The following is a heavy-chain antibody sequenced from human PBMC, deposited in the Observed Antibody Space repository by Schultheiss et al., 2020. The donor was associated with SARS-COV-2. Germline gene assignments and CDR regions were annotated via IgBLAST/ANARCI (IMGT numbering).Heavy chain of an antibody. CDR3: AHRPPYSGYDSRFDY. CDR1: GFSLSTSGVG. J-gene: IGHJ4*02. V-gene: IGHV2-5*02. Sequence: SGPTLVKPTQTLTLTCTFSGFSLSTSGVGVGWIRQPPGKALEWLARIDWDDDKRYSPSLKSRLTITKDTSKNQVVLTMTNMDPVDTATYYCAHRPPYSGYDSRFDYWGQGTLVTVSS. D-gene: IGHD5-12*01. CDR2: IDWDDDK.